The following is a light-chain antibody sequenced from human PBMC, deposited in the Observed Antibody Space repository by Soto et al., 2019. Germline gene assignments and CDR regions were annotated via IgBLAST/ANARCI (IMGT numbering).Light chain of an antibody. Sequence: DIQMTQSPSSLSASVGDRVTITCRASQSISGHLNWYQQKPGKAPKLLIYAASSLQSGVPSRFSGGGSGTEFTLTISSLQPDDFATYYCQQYHIYSWTFGQGTRWIS. CDR1: QSISGH. CDR3: QQYHIYSWT. V-gene: IGKV1-39*01. CDR2: AAS. J-gene: IGKJ1*01.